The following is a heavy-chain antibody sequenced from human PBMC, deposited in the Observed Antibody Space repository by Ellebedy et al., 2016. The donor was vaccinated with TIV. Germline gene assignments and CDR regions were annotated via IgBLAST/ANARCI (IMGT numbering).Heavy chain of an antibody. Sequence: SVKVSCXASGYTFTSYGISWVRQAPGQGLEWMGGIIPIFGTANYAQKFQGRVTITADKSTSTAYMELSSLKSEDTAVYYCARDHVDNWNDASGFDYWGQGTLVTVSS. V-gene: IGHV1-69*06. CDR1: GYTFTSYG. D-gene: IGHD1-20*01. CDR3: ARDHVDNWNDASGFDY. CDR2: IIPIFGTA. J-gene: IGHJ4*02.